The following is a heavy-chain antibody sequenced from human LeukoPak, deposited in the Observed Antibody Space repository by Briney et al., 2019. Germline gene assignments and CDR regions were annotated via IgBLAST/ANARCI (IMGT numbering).Heavy chain of an antibody. V-gene: IGHV3-53*01. CDR3: ARVSSDILTGYYAFDY. CDR2: IYSGGST. D-gene: IGHD3-9*01. CDR1: AFTVSSNY. Sequence: PGGSLRLSCAASAFTVSSNYMSWVRQAPGKGLEWFSVIYSGGSTYYADSVKGRFTVSRDNSKNTLYLQMNSLRAEDTAVYYCARVSSDILTGYYAFDYWGEGTLVTVSS. J-gene: IGHJ4*02.